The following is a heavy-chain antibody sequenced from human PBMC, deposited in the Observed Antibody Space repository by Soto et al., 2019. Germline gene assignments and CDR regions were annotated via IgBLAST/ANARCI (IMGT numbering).Heavy chain of an antibody. J-gene: IGHJ6*02. V-gene: IGHV3-30-3*01. D-gene: IGHD4-17*01. CDR2: ISYDGSNK. Sequence: QPGGSLRLSCAASGFTFSSYAMHWVRQAPGKGLEWVAVISYDGSNKYYADSVKGRFTISRDNSKNTLYLQMNSLRAEDTAVYYCARDLVVYGGLELYYYYGMDVWGQGTTVTVSS. CDR1: GFTFSSYA. CDR3: ARDLVVYGGLELYYYYGMDV.